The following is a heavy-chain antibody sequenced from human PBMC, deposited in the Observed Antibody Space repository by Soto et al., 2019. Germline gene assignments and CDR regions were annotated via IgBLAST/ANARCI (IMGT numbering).Heavy chain of an antibody. V-gene: IGHV3-9*01. CDR1: GFTFDDYA. Sequence: GGSLRLSCAASGFTFDDYAMHWVRQAPGKGLEWVSGISWNSGSIGYADSVKGRFTISRDNAKNSLYLQMNSLRAEDTALYYCAKVFRNSSWHNSFDYWGQGTLVTVSS. CDR2: ISWNSGSI. D-gene: IGHD6-13*01. CDR3: AKVFRNSSWHNSFDY. J-gene: IGHJ4*02.